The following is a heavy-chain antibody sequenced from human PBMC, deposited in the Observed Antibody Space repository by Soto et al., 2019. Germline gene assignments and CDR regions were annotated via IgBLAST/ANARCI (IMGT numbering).Heavy chain of an antibody. Sequence: GGSLRLSCTASGFTVSSNYMSWVRQAPGKGLEWVSVIYSGGSTYYADSVKGRFTISRDNSKNTLYLQMNSLRAEDTAVYYCALGGRGIAVAGTRDFDYWGQGTLVTVSS. CDR1: GFTVSSNY. D-gene: IGHD6-19*01. V-gene: IGHV3-66*01. CDR3: ALGGRGIAVAGTRDFDY. CDR2: IYSGGST. J-gene: IGHJ4*02.